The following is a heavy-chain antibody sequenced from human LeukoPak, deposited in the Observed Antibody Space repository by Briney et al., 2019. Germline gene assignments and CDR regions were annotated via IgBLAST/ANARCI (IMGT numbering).Heavy chain of an antibody. CDR2: IKQDESEK. CDR1: GFTFSSYW. Sequence: GGSLRLSCAASGFTFSSYWMSWVRQAPGKGLEWVANIKQDESEKYYVDSLKGRFTISRDNARNSLFLQMNSLRAEDTAVYYCARGYYYDSSVAYWGQGTLVTVSS. V-gene: IGHV3-7*01. D-gene: IGHD3-22*01. J-gene: IGHJ4*02. CDR3: ARGYYYDSSVAY.